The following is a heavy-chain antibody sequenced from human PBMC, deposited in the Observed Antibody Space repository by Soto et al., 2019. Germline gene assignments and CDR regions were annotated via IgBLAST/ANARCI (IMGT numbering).Heavy chain of an antibody. CDR1: GYSFTSYW. CDR2: IYPGDSDI. CDR3: ASAVISDPYGMDV. J-gene: IGHJ6*02. D-gene: IGHD3-22*01. Sequence: GESLKISCKGSGYSFTSYWIGWVRQMPGKGLEWMGIIYPGDSDIRYSPSFQGQVTISADKSISTAYPQWSSLKASDTAMYYCASAVISDPYGMDVWGQGTTVTVSS. V-gene: IGHV5-51*01.